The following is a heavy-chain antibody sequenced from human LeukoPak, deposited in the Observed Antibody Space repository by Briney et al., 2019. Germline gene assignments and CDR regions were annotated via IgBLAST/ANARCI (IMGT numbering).Heavy chain of an antibody. V-gene: IGHV4-59*01. CDR3: ARGLLLAY. CDR2: IYFLGST. Sequence: SETLSLTCAVYGGSFSGYYWSWIRQPPGKGLEWIGYIYFLGSTNYNPSLKSRVTISVDTSKNQFSLKLSSVTAADTAVYYCARGLLLAYWGQGTLVTVSS. CDR1: GGSFSGYY. J-gene: IGHJ4*02.